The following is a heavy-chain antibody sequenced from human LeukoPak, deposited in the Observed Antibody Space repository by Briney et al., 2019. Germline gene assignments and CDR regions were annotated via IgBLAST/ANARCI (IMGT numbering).Heavy chain of an antibody. CDR2: INPNSGGT. CDR1: GYTFTGYY. V-gene: IGHV1-2*02. CDR3: ATHSTVDTAMVMGPPDY. J-gene: IGHJ4*02. D-gene: IGHD5-18*01. Sequence: ASVKVSCKASGYTFTGYYMHWVRQAPGQGLEWMGWINPNSGGTNYAQKFQGRVTMTRDTSISTAYMELSSLRSEDTAVYYCATHSTVDTAMVMGPPDYWGQGTLVTVSS.